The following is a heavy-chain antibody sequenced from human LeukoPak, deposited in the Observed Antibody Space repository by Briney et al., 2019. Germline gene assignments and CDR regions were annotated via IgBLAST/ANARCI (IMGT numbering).Heavy chain of an antibody. J-gene: IGHJ4*02. Sequence: GGSLRLSCATSGFNFSSYWMTWVRQAPGKGLEWVANIKQDGTEIHYVDSVKGRFTISRDNAKNSLYLQVNSLRAEDTAVYYCVRASVLPYWGQGTLVTVSS. CDR3: VRASVLPY. CDR1: GFNFSSYW. D-gene: IGHD3-10*01. CDR2: IKQDGTEI. V-gene: IGHV3-7*01.